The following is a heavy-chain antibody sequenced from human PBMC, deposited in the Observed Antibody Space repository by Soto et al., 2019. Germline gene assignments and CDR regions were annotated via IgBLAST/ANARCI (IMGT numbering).Heavy chain of an antibody. Sequence: SETLSLTCTVSGGSISSSNCHWGWLRQPPGKGLEWIGEIYHSGSTNYNPSLKSRVIISVDTSKNQFSLRLSSVTAADTAVYYCARYIAASGTYYLDFWGQGTLVTVSS. J-gene: IGHJ4*02. CDR2: IYHSGST. CDR1: GGSISSSNC. D-gene: IGHD6-13*01. CDR3: ARYIAASGTYYLDF. V-gene: IGHV4-39*07.